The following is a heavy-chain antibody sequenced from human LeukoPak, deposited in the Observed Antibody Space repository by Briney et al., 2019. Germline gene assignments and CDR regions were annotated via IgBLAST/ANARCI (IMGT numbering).Heavy chain of an antibody. CDR2: INAGNGNT. CDR1: GYTFTAYA. J-gene: IGHJ4*02. D-gene: IGHD2-15*01. Sequence: ASVKVSCKASGYTFTAYALHWVRQAPGQRLEWMGWINAGNGNTEYSQRFQGRVTIIRDTSASTAYMELSSLRSEDTAVYYCARGDSIVPPYYWGQGTLVTVSS. CDR3: ARGDSIVPPYY. V-gene: IGHV1-3*01.